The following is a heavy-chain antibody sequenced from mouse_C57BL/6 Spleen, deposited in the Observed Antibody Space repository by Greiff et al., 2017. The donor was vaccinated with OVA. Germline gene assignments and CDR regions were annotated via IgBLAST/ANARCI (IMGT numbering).Heavy chain of an antibody. J-gene: IGHJ2*01. V-gene: IGHV1-50*01. D-gene: IGHD3-2*02. CDR3: ARHTTSSGYFDY. Sequence: VQLQQPGAELVKPGASVKLSCKASGYTFTSYWMQWVKQRPGQGLEWIGEIDPSDSYTNYNQKFKGKATLTVDTSSSTAYMQLSSLTSDDAAVYYGARHTTSSGYFDYWGQGTTLTVSS. CDR1: GYTFTSYW. CDR2: IDPSDSYT.